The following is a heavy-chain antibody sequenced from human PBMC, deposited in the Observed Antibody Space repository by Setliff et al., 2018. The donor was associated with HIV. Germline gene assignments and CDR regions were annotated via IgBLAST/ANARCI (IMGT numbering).Heavy chain of an antibody. D-gene: IGHD6-13*01. Sequence: ASVKVSCKASGFIFISYGFSWVRQAPGQGLEWMGWISVHNGNTNYAQKLQGRVTMTTDTSTSTAYMELRSLRSDDTAVYYCAAIAAAALRGTFDIWGQGTMVTVSS. V-gene: IGHV1-18*01. CDR2: ISVHNGNT. CDR3: AAIAAAALRGTFDI. CDR1: GFIFISYG. J-gene: IGHJ3*02.